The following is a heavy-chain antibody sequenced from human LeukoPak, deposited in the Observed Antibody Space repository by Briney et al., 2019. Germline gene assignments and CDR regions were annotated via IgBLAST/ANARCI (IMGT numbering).Heavy chain of an antibody. CDR1: GFTFSSYE. V-gene: IGHV3-48*03. CDR3: VQESSSLRRSYFDY. CDR2: ISSSGSTI. Sequence: GGSLRLSCAASGFTFSSYEMNWVRQAPGKGLEWVSYISSSGSTIYYADSVKGRFTISRDNAKNSLYLQMNSLRAEDTAVYYCVQESSSLRRSYFDYWGQGTLVTVSS. J-gene: IGHJ4*02.